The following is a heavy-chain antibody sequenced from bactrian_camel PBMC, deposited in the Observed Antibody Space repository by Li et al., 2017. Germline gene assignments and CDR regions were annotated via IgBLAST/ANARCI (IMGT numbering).Heavy chain of an antibody. CDR3: AADRLKLIGPGPECDGLEATYGY. J-gene: IGHJ4*01. CDR2: RNSDGST. V-gene: IGHV3S53*01. Sequence: HVQLVESGGGSVQAGGSLRLSCAASGYTYSRYCMAWFRQAPGKEREEVAHRNSDGSTIYAESVKGRFTISKDNAKNALYLQIDNLEAEDTAMYYCAADRLKLIGPGPECDGLEATYGYWGQGTQVTVS. CDR1: GYTYSRYC. D-gene: IGHD1*01.